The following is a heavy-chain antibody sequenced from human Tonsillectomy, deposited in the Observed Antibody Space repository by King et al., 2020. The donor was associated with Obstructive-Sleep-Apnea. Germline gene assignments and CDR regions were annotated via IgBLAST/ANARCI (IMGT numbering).Heavy chain of an antibody. Sequence: VQLQQWGAGLLKPSETLSLTCAVYGGSFSGYYWSWIRQPPGKGLEWIGEINHSGSTNYNPSLKGRVTISVDTSKNQFSLKLSSVTAADTAVYYCARGPYYDFWSGYTSLNWFDPWGQGTLVTVSS. CDR2: INHSGST. J-gene: IGHJ5*02. CDR1: GGSFSGYY. V-gene: IGHV4-34*01. D-gene: IGHD3-3*01. CDR3: ARGPYYDFWSGYTSLNWFDP.